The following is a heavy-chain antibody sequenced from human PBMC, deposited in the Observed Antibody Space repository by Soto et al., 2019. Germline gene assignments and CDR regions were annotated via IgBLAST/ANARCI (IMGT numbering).Heavy chain of an antibody. D-gene: IGHD4-17*01. Sequence: QVQLVQSGTEVKKPGASVKVSCKASGYTFTSYGISWVRQAPGQGLEWMVWISGYKGDTHYAQNFQDRVTLTTDTSTSTAYMELRSLSSGDTAVYYCARDCYGADGMDVWGQGTTVTVSS. V-gene: IGHV1-18*01. CDR2: ISGYKGDT. CDR3: ARDCYGADGMDV. CDR1: GYTFTSYG. J-gene: IGHJ6*02.